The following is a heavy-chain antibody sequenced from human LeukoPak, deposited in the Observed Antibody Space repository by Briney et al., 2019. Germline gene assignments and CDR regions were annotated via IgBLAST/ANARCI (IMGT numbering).Heavy chain of an antibody. D-gene: IGHD6-19*01. CDR2: IDRDGSST. V-gene: IGHV3-74*01. J-gene: IGHJ4*02. CDR3: ARFRSGWYLDS. Sequence: GGSLRLSCAASGFTFSNNYMHWVRQAPGKGLVWVSRIDRDGSSTTYADSVKGRFTISRDNAKNTLYLQMNSLRAEDTAVYYCARFRSGWYLDSWGQGNLVTVSS. CDR1: GFTFSNNY.